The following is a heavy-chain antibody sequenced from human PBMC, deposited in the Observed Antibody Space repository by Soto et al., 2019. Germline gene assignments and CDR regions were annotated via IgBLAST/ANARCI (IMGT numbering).Heavy chain of an antibody. CDR2: ISSSGSTI. J-gene: IGHJ6*02. V-gene: IGHV3-48*04. CDR1: GFSFSSYW. Sequence: GGSLRLSCAASGFSFSSYWMNWVRQAPGKGLEWVSYISSSGSTIYYADSVKGRFTVSRDNAKNSLYLQMNSLRAEDTAVYYCARFGRVYYYGMDVWGQGTTVTVSS. CDR3: ARFGRVYYYGMDV. D-gene: IGHD2-15*01.